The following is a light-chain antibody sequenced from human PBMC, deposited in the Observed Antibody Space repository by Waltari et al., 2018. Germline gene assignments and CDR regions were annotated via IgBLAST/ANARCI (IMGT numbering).Light chain of an antibody. J-gene: IGLJ1*01. CDR1: SSDVGGYNY. CDR3: SSYTSSSTLEV. Sequence: QSALTQPASVSGSPGQSITISCTGTSSDVGGYNYVSWYQQHPGKPPKLMIFDVSNRPSWVSNRLSGSKSCNTAALTIFGLQGEDEADYYCSSYTSSSTLEVFGTGTRVTVL. V-gene: IGLV2-14*03. CDR2: DVS.